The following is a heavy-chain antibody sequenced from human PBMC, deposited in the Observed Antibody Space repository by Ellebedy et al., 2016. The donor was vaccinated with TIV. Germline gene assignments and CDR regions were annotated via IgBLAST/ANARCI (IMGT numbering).Heavy chain of an antibody. CDR2: IIPFFGTV. CDR1: GYTFTSYD. Sequence: SVKVSXXTSGYTFTSYDINWVRQAPGQGLEWMGGIIPFFGTVNYAQRFQGRVTITADKSASIVYIELSSLTSEDTAVYYCARGTDRYCTGGKCHRDFDHWGQGSLVTVSS. J-gene: IGHJ4*02. CDR3: ARGTDRYCTGGKCHRDFDH. V-gene: IGHV1-69*06. D-gene: IGHD2-8*02.